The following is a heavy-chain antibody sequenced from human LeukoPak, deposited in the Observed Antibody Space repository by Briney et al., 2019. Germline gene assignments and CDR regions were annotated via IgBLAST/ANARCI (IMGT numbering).Heavy chain of an antibody. Sequence: GGSLRLSCAASGFTFSSYAMSWVRQAPGKGPQWVSTITGTTHYADSVRGRLTISRDNSKNTLYLQVNSLRAEDTAVYYCAKLRGMVAWFFDVWGRGTLVTVSS. V-gene: IGHV3-23*01. CDR2: ITGTT. CDR1: GFTFSSYA. CDR3: AKLRGMVAWFFDV. J-gene: IGHJ2*01. D-gene: IGHD2-8*01.